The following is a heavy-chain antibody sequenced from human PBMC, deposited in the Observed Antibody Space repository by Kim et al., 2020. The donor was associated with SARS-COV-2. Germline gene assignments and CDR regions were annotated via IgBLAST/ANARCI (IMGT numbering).Heavy chain of an antibody. Sequence: ASVKVSCKASGYTFSGHTMHWVRRAPGQGLECLGWITVANGVANYSPKFQGRVAITRDTSANIAYMVLSSLRSEDTAVCYCARGGGGYLDYWGQGTLVTVSS. V-gene: IGHV1-3*01. CDR1: GYTFSGHT. J-gene: IGHJ4*02. CDR2: ITVANGVA. D-gene: IGHD3-22*01. CDR3: ARGGGGYLDY.